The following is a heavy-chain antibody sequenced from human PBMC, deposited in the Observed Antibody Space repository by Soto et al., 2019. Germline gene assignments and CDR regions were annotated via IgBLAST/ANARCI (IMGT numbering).Heavy chain of an antibody. CDR1: GYTFTSYA. J-gene: IGHJ6*02. D-gene: IGHD2-15*01. V-gene: IGHV1-3*01. CDR2: INAGNGNT. Sequence: ASVKVSCKASGYTFTSYAMHWVRQAPGQRLEWMVWINAGNGNTKYSQKFQGRVTITRDTSASTAYMELSSLRSEDTAVYYCARGDCSGGSCYGSHYYYGMDVWGQGTTVTVSS. CDR3: ARGDCSGGSCYGSHYYYGMDV.